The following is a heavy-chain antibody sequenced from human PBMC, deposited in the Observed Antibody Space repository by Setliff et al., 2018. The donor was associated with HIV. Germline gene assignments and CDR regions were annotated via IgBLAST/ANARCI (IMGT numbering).Heavy chain of an antibody. V-gene: IGHV1-69*06. CDR2: IIPVVDAP. D-gene: IGHD3-10*01. J-gene: IGHJ3*02. CDR1: GGSFSILG. Sequence: SVKVSCKASGGSFSILGFTWVRQAPGQGLEWVGGIIPVVDAPIYAQRFQGRVVITADKSTGTAYMQLSSLKFEDTAVYYRATRPPGVHGFSIWGQGTMVTVSS. CDR3: ATRPPGVHGFSI.